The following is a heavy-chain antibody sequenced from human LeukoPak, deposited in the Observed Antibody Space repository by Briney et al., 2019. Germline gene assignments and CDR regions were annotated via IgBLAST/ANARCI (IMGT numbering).Heavy chain of an antibody. Sequence: GGSLRLSCAASGFTFSSYGMNWVRQAPGKGLEWVSSIGRTPTYIYYADSVKGRFTISRDNSKNTVYLQMNSLRAEDTAVYYCVKARMPHCGTDCLESWGQGTLVTVSS. CDR3: VKARMPHCGTDCLES. J-gene: IGHJ4*02. V-gene: IGHV3-21*04. D-gene: IGHD2-21*02. CDR1: GFTFSSYG. CDR2: IGRTPTYI.